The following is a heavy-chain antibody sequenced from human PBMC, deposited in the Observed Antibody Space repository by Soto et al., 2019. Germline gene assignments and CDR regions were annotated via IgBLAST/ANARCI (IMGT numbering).Heavy chain of an antibody. D-gene: IGHD3-22*01. Sequence: SETLSLTCAVYGGSYSGYYWSWIRQPPGKGLEWIGEINHSGSTNYNPSLKSRVTISVDTSKNQFSLKLSSVTAADTAVYFCARDDYDSSGYYYVDYWGQGTLVTGSS. V-gene: IGHV4-34*01. CDR1: GGSYSGYY. CDR3: ARDDYDSSGYYYVDY. CDR2: INHSGST. J-gene: IGHJ4*02.